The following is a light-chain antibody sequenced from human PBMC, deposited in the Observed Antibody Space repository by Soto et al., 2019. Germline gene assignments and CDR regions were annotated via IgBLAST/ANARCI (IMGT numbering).Light chain of an antibody. V-gene: IGLV4-69*01. CDR3: QTWGTGIRV. CDR1: SGHSNYA. Sequence: QLVLTQSPSPSASLGASVKLTCTLSSGHSNYAIAWHQQQPEKGPRYLMKVNSDGSHRKGDGIPDRFSGSSSGAQRYLTISSLQSEDEADYYCQTWGTGIRVFGTGTKLTVL. CDR2: VNSDGSH. J-gene: IGLJ1*01.